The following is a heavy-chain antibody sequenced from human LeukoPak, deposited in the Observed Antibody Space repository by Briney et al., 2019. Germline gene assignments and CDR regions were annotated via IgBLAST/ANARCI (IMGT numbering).Heavy chain of an antibody. D-gene: IGHD6-19*01. CDR1: GGTFSSYA. J-gene: IGHJ4*02. CDR2: IIPIFGTA. V-gene: IGHV1-69*13. CDR3: ARALFGGWYRYFDY. Sequence: ASVKVSCKASGGTFSSYAISWVRQAPGQGLEWMGGIIPIFGTADYAQKFQGRVTITADESTSTAYMELSSLRSEDTAVYYCARALFGGWYRYFDYWGQGTLVTVSS.